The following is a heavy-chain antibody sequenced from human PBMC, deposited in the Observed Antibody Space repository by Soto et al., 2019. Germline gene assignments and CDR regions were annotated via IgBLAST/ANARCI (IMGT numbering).Heavy chain of an antibody. CDR1: GFAFSSYV. CDR2: ISGNGGST. Sequence: TGGSLRLSCSASGFAFSSYVMHWVRQAPGKGLDYVSTISGNGGSTYYADSVKGRFTISRDNSKNTLYLQMSSLRAEDTAVYYCVKDHYSGSYKVPLGYWGQGTLVTVSS. V-gene: IGHV3-64D*06. J-gene: IGHJ4*02. CDR3: VKDHYSGSYKVPLGY. D-gene: IGHD1-26*01.